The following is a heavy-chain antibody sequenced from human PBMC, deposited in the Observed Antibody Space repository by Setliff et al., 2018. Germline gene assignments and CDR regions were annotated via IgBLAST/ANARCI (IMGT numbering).Heavy chain of an antibody. CDR2: IYHSGST. V-gene: IGHV4-4*02. CDR1: GGSISSSNW. Sequence: LSLTCAVSGGSISSSNWWSWVRQPPGKGPEWIGEIYHSGSTNYNPSLKSRVTISVDKSKNQFSLKLSSVTAADTAVYYCARDLTYYDFWSGYYSPRAFDIWGQGTMVTVSS. J-gene: IGHJ3*02. CDR3: ARDLTYYDFWSGYYSPRAFDI. D-gene: IGHD3-3*01.